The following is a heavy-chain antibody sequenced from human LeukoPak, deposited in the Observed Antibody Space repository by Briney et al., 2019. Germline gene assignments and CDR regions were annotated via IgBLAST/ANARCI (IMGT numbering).Heavy chain of an antibody. D-gene: IGHD1-14*01. V-gene: IGHV4-34*01. CDR2: INHSGST. CDR1: GGSFSGYY. J-gene: IGHJ4*02. Sequence: ASETLPLTCAVYGGSFSGYYWSWIRQPPGKGLEWIGEINHSGSTNYNPSLKSRVTISVDTSKNQFSLKLSSVTAADTAVYYCARGLNAGSLDYWGQGTLVTVSS. CDR3: ARGLNAGSLDY.